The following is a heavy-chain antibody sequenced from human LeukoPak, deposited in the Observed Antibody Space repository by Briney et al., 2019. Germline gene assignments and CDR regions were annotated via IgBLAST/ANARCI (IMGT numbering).Heavy chain of an antibody. CDR3: ARADDNSGYADY. Sequence: PSETLSLTCTVSGGSISSSSYYWGWIRQPPGKGLEWIGSINYSGNTYYNPSLKSRVTISVDKSKNQFSLKLSSVTAADTAVYYCARADDNSGYADYWGQGTLVTVSS. V-gene: IGHV4-39*07. CDR2: INYSGNT. CDR1: GGSISSSSYY. J-gene: IGHJ4*02. D-gene: IGHD3-22*01.